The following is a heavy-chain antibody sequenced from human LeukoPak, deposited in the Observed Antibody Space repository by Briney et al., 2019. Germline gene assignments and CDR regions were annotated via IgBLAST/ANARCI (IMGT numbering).Heavy chain of an antibody. CDR3: ARVGDYGDYVLDY. CDR2: ISSSSRYI. D-gene: IGHD4-17*01. Sequence: GGSLRLSCAASGFTFSSNWMHWVRRAPGKGLECVSSISSSSRYIYADSVKGRFTISRDNAKNSLYLQMDSLRAEDTAVYYCARVGDYGDYVLDYWGQGTLVTVSS. V-gene: IGHV3-21*01. J-gene: IGHJ4*02. CDR1: GFTFSSNW.